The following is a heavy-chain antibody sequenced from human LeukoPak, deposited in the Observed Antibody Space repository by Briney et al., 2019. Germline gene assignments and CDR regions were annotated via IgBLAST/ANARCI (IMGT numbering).Heavy chain of an antibody. CDR3: ARVVVIRGFDY. CDR1: GFTFTTYA. D-gene: IGHD3-22*01. CDR2: ISHDGTNK. J-gene: IGHJ4*02. Sequence: GGSLRLSCAASGFTFTTYAMYWVRQAPGKGLEWVALISHDGTNKYYADSVKDRFTLSRDTSKNTLFLQMNSLRVEDTAVYYCARVVVIRGFDYWGQGTLVTVSS. V-gene: IGHV3-30-3*01.